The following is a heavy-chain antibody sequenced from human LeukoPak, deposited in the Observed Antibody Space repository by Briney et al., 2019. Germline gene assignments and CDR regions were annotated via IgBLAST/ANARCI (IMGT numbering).Heavy chain of an antibody. CDR1: GFTFSSYG. D-gene: IGHD1-26*01. J-gene: IGHJ4*02. CDR3: ARDKLVGDSYFEY. Sequence: GGSLRLSCTASGFTFSSYGMTWVRQASGKGLEWVSGISGNGGNTYYADSVKGRFTISRDNSKNRLYLQMNSLRADDTAVYYCARDKLVGDSYFEYWGQGTLVTVSS. V-gene: IGHV3-23*01. CDR2: ISGNGGNT.